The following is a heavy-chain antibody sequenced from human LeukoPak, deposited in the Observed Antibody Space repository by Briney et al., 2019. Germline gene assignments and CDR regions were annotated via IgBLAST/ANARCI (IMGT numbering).Heavy chain of an antibody. Sequence: ASVKVSCKASGYTFTGYYMHWVRQAPGQGLEWMGWINPNSGGTNYAQKLQGRVTMTRDTSISTAYMELSRLRSDDTAVYYCARDIAVAGISSSEYYFDYWGQGTLVTVSS. V-gene: IGHV1-2*02. J-gene: IGHJ4*02. D-gene: IGHD6-19*01. CDR2: INPNSGGT. CDR1: GYTFTGYY. CDR3: ARDIAVAGISSSEYYFDY.